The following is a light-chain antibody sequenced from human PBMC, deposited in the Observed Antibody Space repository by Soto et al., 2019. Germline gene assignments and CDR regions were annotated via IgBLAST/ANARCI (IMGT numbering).Light chain of an antibody. Sequence: DIKMTQSPSSLSASVGDRVTITCRTSQTINNYLNWYQQKPGELPKLVIYAASILQTGVPSRFSGSGSGTDFSLTISSLQPEDVATYFCQKYNSPPRTFGQGSKVDI. CDR3: QKYNSPPRT. CDR2: AAS. CDR1: QTINNY. V-gene: IGKV1-27*01. J-gene: IGKJ1*01.